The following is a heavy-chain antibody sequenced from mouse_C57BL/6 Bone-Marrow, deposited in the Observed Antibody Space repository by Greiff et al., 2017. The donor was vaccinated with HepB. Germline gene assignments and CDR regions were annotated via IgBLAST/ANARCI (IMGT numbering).Heavy chain of an antibody. J-gene: IGHJ3*01. D-gene: IGHD4-1*01. V-gene: IGHV1-82*01. CDR1: GYAFSSSW. CDR3: GGSNWAWFAY. Sequence: QVQLQQSGPELVKPGASVKISCKASGYAFSSSWMNWVKQRPGKGLEWIGRIYPGDGDTNYNGKFKGKATLTADKSSSTAYMQLSSLTSEDSAVYFCGGSNWAWFAYWGQGTLVTVSA. CDR2: IYPGDGDT.